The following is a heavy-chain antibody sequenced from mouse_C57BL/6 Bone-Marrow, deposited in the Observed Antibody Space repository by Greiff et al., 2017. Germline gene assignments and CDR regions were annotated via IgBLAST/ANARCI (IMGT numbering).Heavy chain of an antibody. J-gene: IGHJ3*01. V-gene: IGHV1-81*01. CDR1: GYTFTSYG. D-gene: IGHD2-1*01. CDR2: IYPRSGNT. Sequence: QVQLQQSGAELARPGASVKLSCKASGYTFTSYGISWVKQRTGQGLEWIGEIYPRSGNTYYNEKFKGKATLTADKSSSTAYMELRSLTSEDSAVYFCARGGEGYYGNFLFAYWGQGTLVTVSA. CDR3: ARGGEGYYGNFLFAY.